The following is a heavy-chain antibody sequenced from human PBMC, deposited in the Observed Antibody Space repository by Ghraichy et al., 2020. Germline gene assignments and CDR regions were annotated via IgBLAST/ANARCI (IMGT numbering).Heavy chain of an antibody. CDR3: VRTDKVWWSYRGTSLVYIDY. D-gene: IGHD3-16*02. Sequence: ASVKVSCKASGYTFTGYCFNWVRQAPAQGLEWMGWINPKSGDTNYAQKFRGRVTMTTDPSTSTAYMELSWLTSDDTAVYYCVRTDKVWWSYRGTSLVYIDYWGQGTLVTVSS. J-gene: IGHJ4*02. CDR1: GYTFTGYC. CDR2: INPKSGDT. V-gene: IGHV1-2*02.